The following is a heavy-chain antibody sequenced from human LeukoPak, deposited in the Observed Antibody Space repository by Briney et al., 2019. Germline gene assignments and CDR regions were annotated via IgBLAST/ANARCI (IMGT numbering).Heavy chain of an antibody. J-gene: IGHJ4*02. Sequence: GESLRLSCVASGLSISGQWMNWVRQAPGKGLEWVASIKQDGSEKYYVDSVKGRFTISRDNAKNSLYLQMNSLRAEDTAVYYCARLNYYFHYWGQGTLVTVSS. CDR1: GLSISGQW. D-gene: IGHD1-20*01. V-gene: IGHV3-7*05. CDR3: ARLNYYFHY. CDR2: IKQDGSEK.